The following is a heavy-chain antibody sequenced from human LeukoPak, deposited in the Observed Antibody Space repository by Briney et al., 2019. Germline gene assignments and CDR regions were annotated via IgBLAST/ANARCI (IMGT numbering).Heavy chain of an antibody. CDR1: GYSISSGYY. CDR3: ARGRGIAVALWWFDP. Sequence: SETLSLTCAVSGYSISSGYYWGWIRQPPGKGLEWIGSIYHSGSTYYNPSLKSRVTISVDTSKNQFSLKLSSVTAADTAVYYCARGRGIAVALWWFDPWGQGTLVTVSS. CDR2: IYHSGST. D-gene: IGHD6-19*01. J-gene: IGHJ5*02. V-gene: IGHV4-38-2*01.